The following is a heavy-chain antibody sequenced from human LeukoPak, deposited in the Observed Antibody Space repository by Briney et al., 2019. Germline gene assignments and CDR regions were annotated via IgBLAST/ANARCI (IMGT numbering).Heavy chain of an antibody. CDR2: TSGSGGST. CDR1: GFTFSSYA. D-gene: IGHD3-9*01. Sequence: GGSLRLSCAASGFTFSSYAMSWVRQAPGKGLEWVSATSGSGGSTYYADSVKGRFTISRDNSKDTLYLQMNSLRAEDTAVYYCATQNFDWLLDRFDYWGQGTLVTVSS. V-gene: IGHV3-23*01. J-gene: IGHJ4*02. CDR3: ATQNFDWLLDRFDY.